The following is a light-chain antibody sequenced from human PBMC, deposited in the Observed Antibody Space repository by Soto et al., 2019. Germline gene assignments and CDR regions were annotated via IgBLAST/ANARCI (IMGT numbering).Light chain of an antibody. J-gene: IGKJ2*01. CDR1: QSVSSTY. V-gene: IGKV3-20*01. Sequence: EIVLTQSPGTLSLSPGERATLSCRASQSVSSTYLAWYQQKPGQAPRLLIYGASNRATGIPDRFSGSGSGTDFTLTISRLEPEDFAVNYCQQYGTSYTFGQGTK. CDR3: QQYGTSYT. CDR2: GAS.